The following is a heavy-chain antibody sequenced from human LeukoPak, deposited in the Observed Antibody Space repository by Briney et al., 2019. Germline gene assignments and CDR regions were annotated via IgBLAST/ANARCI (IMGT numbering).Heavy chain of an antibody. Sequence: SETLSLTCAVSGASISSYYWSWIRHPPGKGLERIGSIYYSGSTNYNPSLKGRVTISLDTSMNQFSLKLSSVTAADTAVYFCARDCTSGSYYHTLCDPWGQGALVTVSS. J-gene: IGHJ5*02. V-gene: IGHV4-59*01. D-gene: IGHD3-10*01. CDR1: GASISSYY. CDR3: ARDCTSGSYYHTLCDP. CDR2: IYYSGST.